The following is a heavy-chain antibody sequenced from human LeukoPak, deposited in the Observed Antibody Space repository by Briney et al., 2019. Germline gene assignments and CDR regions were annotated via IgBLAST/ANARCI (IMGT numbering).Heavy chain of an antibody. Sequence: GGSLRLSCAASGFTVSSNYMSWVRQAPGKGLEWVSVTYSGGSTFYADSVKGRFTISRDNSKNTLYLQMNSLRAEDTAVYYCARGLPTVTTSVEVFDYWGQGTLVTVSS. CDR3: ARGLPTVTTSVEVFDY. V-gene: IGHV3-53*01. J-gene: IGHJ4*02. D-gene: IGHD4-17*01. CDR2: TYSGGST. CDR1: GFTVSSNY.